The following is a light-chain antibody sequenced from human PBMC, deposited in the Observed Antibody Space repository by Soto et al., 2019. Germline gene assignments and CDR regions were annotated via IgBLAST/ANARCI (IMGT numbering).Light chain of an antibody. CDR1: SSNIGSDP. CDR3: AAWDDRLNGQVL. J-gene: IGLJ2*01. Sequence: QSVLTQPPSASGTPGQRVTISCSGSSSNIGSDPVNWYQQLPGTAPKLLIYNNNQRPSGVPDRFSCSKSGTSASLAISGLQSEDEADYYCAAWDDRLNGQVLFGGGTKLTVL. V-gene: IGLV1-44*01. CDR2: NNN.